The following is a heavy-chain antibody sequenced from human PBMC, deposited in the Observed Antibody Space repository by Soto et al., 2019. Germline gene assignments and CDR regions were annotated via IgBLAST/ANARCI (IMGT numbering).Heavy chain of an antibody. J-gene: IGHJ6*03. D-gene: IGHD3-10*02. Sequence: SETLSLTCTVSSASISSSTYYWGWIRQPPGKGLEWIGSIYYSGTTYYNPSLKSRVTMFVDTSQNQFSLKLSSVTAADTAVYYCARLAPPRGYYVYNQYYIDVWVEGTTVTVSS. CDR1: SASISSSTYY. CDR3: ARLAPPRGYYVYNQYYIDV. CDR2: IYYSGTT. V-gene: IGHV4-39*01.